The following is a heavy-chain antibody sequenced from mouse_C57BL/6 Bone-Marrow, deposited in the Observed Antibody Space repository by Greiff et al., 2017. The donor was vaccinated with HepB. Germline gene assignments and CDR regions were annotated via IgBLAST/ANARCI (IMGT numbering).Heavy chain of an antibody. Sequence: EVKLMESGPELVKPGASVKISCKASGYTFTDYYMNWVKQSHGKSLEWIGDINPNNGGTSYNQKFKGKATLTVDKSSSTAYMELRSLTSEDSAVYYCASGSRFAYWGQGTLVTVSA. D-gene: IGHD1-1*01. J-gene: IGHJ3*01. CDR2: INPNNGGT. CDR1: GYTFTDYY. V-gene: IGHV1-26*01. CDR3: ASGSRFAY.